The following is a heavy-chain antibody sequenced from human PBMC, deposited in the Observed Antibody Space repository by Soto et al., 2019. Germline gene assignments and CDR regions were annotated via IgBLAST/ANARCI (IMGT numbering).Heavy chain of an antibody. Sequence: QVQLQESGPGLVKPSGTLSLTCAVSGGSISSSNWWSWVRHPPGKGPAWIGEIHHSGSTNDNPSLKRRVTISVDKSKNQFSLKLSSVTAEDTAVYYCARGLIYDYVWGSYRTTLDYWGQGTLVTVSS. V-gene: IGHV4-4*02. CDR2: IHHSGST. CDR1: GGSISSSNW. D-gene: IGHD3-16*02. CDR3: ARGLIYDYVWGSYRTTLDY. J-gene: IGHJ4*02.